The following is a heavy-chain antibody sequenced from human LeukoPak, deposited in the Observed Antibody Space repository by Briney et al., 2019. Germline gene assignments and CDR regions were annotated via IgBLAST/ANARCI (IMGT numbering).Heavy chain of an antibody. D-gene: IGHD3-10*01. Sequence: PSETLSLTCTVSGGSISSSSSYWGWIRRPPGKGLEWIGIISYAGSTYYKPSLKSRVTISADTSKNQFSLNLSSVTATDAAVYYCARMFSYSGGAGIDYSGQGTLVTVSS. CDR3: ARMFSYSGGAGIDY. CDR2: ISYAGST. CDR1: GGSISSSSSY. J-gene: IGHJ4*02. V-gene: IGHV4-39*01.